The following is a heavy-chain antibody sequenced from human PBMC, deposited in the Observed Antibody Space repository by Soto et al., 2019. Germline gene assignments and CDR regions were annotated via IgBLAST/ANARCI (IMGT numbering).Heavy chain of an antibody. CDR1: GGTFSSYA. CDR2: IIPIFGTA. CDR3: ARSAPNATYYDILTGYPYYFDY. D-gene: IGHD3-9*01. Sequence: QVQLVQSGAEVKKPGSSVKVSCKASGGTFSSYAISWVRQAPGQGLEWMGGIIPIFGTANYAQKFQGRVTITADKSTSTAYMELSSLRSEDTAVYYCARSAPNATYYDILTGYPYYFDYWGQGTLVTVSS. J-gene: IGHJ4*02. V-gene: IGHV1-69*06.